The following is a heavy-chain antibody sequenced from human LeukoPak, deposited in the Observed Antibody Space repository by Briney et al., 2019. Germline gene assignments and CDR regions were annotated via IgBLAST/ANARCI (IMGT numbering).Heavy chain of an antibody. D-gene: IGHD3-3*01. J-gene: IGHJ4*02. Sequence: ASVKVSCKASGGTFSSYAISWVRQAPGQGLEWMGRIIPILGIANYAQKLQGRVTITADKSTSTAYMELSSLRSEDTAVYYCARGGGFWSGYYNDYWGQGTLVTVSS. CDR1: GGTFSSYA. CDR2: IIPILGIA. V-gene: IGHV1-69*04. CDR3: ARGGGFWSGYYNDY.